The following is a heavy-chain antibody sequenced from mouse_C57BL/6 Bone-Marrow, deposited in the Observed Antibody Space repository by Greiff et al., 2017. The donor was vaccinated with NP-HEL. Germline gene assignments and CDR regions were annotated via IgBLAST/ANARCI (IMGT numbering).Heavy chain of an antibody. J-gene: IGHJ1*03. CDR1: GFNIKDDY. CDR3: TPYDPYWYFDV. CDR2: IDPENGDT. Sequence: EVKLMESGAELVRPGASVKLSCTASGFNIKDDYMHWVKQRPEQGLEWIGWIDPENGDTEYASKFQGKATITADPSSNTAYLQLSSLTSEDTAVYYCTPYDPYWYFDVWGTGTTVTVSS. D-gene: IGHD2-3*01. V-gene: IGHV14-4*01.